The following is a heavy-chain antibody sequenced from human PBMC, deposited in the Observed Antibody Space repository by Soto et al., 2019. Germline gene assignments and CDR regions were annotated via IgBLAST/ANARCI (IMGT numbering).Heavy chain of an antibody. CDR2: ISGSGGST. CDR1: GFTFSSYA. Sequence: GGSLRLSCAASGFTFSSYAMSWVRQAPGKGLEWVSAISGSGGSTYYADSVNGRFTISRDNSKNTLYLQMNSLRAEDTAVYYCAKDYYDSSGYILFDYWGQGTLVTFSS. J-gene: IGHJ4*02. D-gene: IGHD3-22*01. CDR3: AKDYYDSSGYILFDY. V-gene: IGHV3-23*01.